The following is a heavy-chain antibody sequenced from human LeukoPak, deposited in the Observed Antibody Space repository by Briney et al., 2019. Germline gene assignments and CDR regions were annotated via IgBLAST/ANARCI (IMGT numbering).Heavy chain of an antibody. CDR2: ISYDGSNT. J-gene: IGHJ4*02. V-gene: IGHV3-30*03. D-gene: IGHD1-26*01. Sequence: PGGSLRLSCAASGFTFSSYGMHWVRQAPGKGLEWVAVISYDGSNTYYADSVKGRFTISRDNSKNTLYLQMNSLKTEDTAVYYCTRRVQVGATTYDYWGQGTLVTGSS. CDR3: TRRVQVGATTYDY. CDR1: GFTFSSYG.